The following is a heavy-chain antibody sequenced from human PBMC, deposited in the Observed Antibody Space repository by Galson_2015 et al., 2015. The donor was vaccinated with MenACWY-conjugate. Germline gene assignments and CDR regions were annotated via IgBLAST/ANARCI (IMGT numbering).Heavy chain of an antibody. Sequence: SETLSLTCTVSGVSISSNGYFWGWIRQPPGKGLEWIGSISYSGSTYYNPSLKSRVTISLDTSKNQFSLKLTYVTVADTALYYCARPRGHYYHYFDSWGLGPLVTVSS. CDR2: ISYSGST. CDR1: GVSISSNGYF. D-gene: IGHD1-26*01. J-gene: IGHJ4*02. CDR3: ARPRGHYYHYFDS. V-gene: IGHV4-39*07.